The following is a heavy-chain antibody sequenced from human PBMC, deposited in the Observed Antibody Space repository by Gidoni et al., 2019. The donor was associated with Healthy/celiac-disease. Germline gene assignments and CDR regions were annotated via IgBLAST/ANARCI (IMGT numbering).Heavy chain of an antibody. CDR1: GGSISSSNW. CDR3: ARVGSGWFGESTIDY. D-gene: IGHD3-10*01. J-gene: IGHJ4*02. Sequence: QVQLQESGPGLVKLSGTLSPTCAVSGGSISSSNWWRWVRQPPGKGLEWIGEIYHSGSPNSTPSLKSRVTISVDKSINQFSLKLSSVTTADTAVYYCARVGSGWFGESTIDYWGQGTLVTVSS. V-gene: IGHV4-4*02. CDR2: IYHSGSP.